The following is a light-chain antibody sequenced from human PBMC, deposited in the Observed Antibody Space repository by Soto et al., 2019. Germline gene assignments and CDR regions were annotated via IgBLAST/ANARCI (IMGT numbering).Light chain of an antibody. V-gene: IGKV1-5*03. CDR3: QHYNSYPEA. J-gene: IGKJ1*01. CDR2: KAS. Sequence: DLQMTQSPSSLSGSVGDRFTITCRASQIISRWLDWYQNNKGKAPKPLIYKASTLKSGVPSRLRGSGYGTELTITISSMQTDDFETYYCQHYNSYPEAFGQGTKVDIK. CDR1: QIISRW.